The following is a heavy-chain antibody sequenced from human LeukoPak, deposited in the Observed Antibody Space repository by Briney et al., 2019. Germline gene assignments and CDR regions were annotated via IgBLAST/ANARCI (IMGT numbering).Heavy chain of an antibody. CDR2: SRNKANNYIT. V-gene: IGHV3-72*01. CDR1: GLSFSDPY. Sequence: PGGSLRLSCAASGLSFSDPYMDWVRQAPGKGLEWVGRSRNKANNYITEYAASVEGRFTISRDDSQNSVYLQMNSLGTEDTAVYYCANFFGNNFGYWGQGTRVTVSS. D-gene: IGHD5-24*01. CDR3: ANFFGNNFGY. J-gene: IGHJ4*02.